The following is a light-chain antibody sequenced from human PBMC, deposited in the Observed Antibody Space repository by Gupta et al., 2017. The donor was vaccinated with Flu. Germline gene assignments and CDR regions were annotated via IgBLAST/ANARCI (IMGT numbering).Light chain of an antibody. J-gene: IGLJ3*02. CDR1: SSDIGAYDY. CDR3: SSYTTSATWV. Sequence: QSALTQPATVSASPGQPITIYCTGTSSDIGAYDYVSWYQQHPGKAPKLLIYEVRYRPSGVSSRFSGSRSANTASLTISGLQTEDEADYYCSSYTTSATWVFGGGTKLTVL. CDR2: EVR. V-gene: IGLV2-14*03.